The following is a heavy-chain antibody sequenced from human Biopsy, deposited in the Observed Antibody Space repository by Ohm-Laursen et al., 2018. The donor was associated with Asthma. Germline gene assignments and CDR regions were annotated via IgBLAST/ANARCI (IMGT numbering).Heavy chain of an antibody. J-gene: IGHJ6*02. CDR3: ARGYSGSDRIVYYYSGLEV. D-gene: IGHD5-12*01. Sequence: SVKVSCKASGDSFSNYAISWVRQAPGQGLEWMGGLIPVLGTPDHAQMFEGRVTITANESTSTAYMELSSLSSEDTAVYYCARGYSGSDRIVYYYSGLEVWGQGTTVTVSS. V-gene: IGHV1-69*13. CDR2: LIPVLGTP. CDR1: GDSFSNYA.